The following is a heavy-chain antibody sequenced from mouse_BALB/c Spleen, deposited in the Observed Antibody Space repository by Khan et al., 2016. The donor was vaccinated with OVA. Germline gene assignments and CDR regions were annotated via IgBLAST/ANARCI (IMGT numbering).Heavy chain of an antibody. J-gene: IGHJ4*01. V-gene: IGHV3-2*02. CDR2: ISYSGST. CDR1: GYSITSAYA. D-gene: IGHD1-1*01. Sequence: EVQLQESGPGLVKPSQSLSLTCTVTGYSITSAYAWSWIRQFPGNKLEWMGYISYSGSTNYNPSLKSRISVTRDTSKNQFFLQLNSVTTEDTDTYYCARQNYYGYAMDDWGQGTSVTVSS. CDR3: ARQNYYGYAMDD.